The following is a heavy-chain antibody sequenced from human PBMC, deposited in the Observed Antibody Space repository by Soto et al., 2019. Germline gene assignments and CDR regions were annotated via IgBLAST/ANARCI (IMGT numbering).Heavy chain of an antibody. CDR1: GFTFNTYG. J-gene: IGHJ5*02. V-gene: IGHV3-21*01. CDR2: ISGTGVYI. Sequence: LRLSCAASGFTFNTYGMHWVRQAPGKGLEWVSHISGTGVYIHYADAVKGRFTISRDNAKSSVYLQMNSLRAEDTAVYYCAREGALKPFSSWGQGALVTVSS. CDR3: AREGALKPFSS.